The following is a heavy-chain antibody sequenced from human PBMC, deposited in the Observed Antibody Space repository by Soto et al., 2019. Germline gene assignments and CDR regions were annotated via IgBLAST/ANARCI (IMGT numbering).Heavy chain of an antibody. D-gene: IGHD3-22*01. V-gene: IGHV4-59*01. CDR2: VYYTGST. CDR3: ARGRTVRNYADDSSDYFYFFDY. Sequence: SETLSLTCTVSGDSMSTFYWGWMRQSPGKELEWIGYVYYTGSTNYNPSLKSRVTISVDTSKNQFSLKLTSANAADTAVYYCARGRTVRNYADDSSDYFYFFDYWGQGTQVTVSS. CDR1: GDSMSTFY. J-gene: IGHJ4*02.